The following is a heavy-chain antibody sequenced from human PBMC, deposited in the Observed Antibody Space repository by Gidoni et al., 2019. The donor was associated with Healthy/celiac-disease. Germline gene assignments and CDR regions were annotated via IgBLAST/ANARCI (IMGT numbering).Heavy chain of an antibody. CDR2: INPNSGGT. CDR1: GYTFTGYS. V-gene: IGHV1-2*02. Sequence: QVQLVQSGAEVKKPGASVKVSCKASGYTFTGYSMHWVRQAPGQGLEWMGWINPNSGGTNYAQKFQGRVTMTRDTSISTAYMELSRLRSDDTAVYYCARDGDILTGSVYYYYYMDVWGKGTTVTVSS. J-gene: IGHJ6*03. CDR3: ARDGDILTGSVYYYYYMDV. D-gene: IGHD3-9*01.